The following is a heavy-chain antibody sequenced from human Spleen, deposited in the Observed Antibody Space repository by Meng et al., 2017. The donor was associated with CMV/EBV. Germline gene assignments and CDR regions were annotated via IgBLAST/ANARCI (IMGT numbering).Heavy chain of an antibody. V-gene: IGHV1-2*02. CDR2: SNPNSVGT. CDR1: GYTFTAYY. J-gene: IGHJ1*01. CDR3: AREVDSSGPFQH. Sequence: ASVKVSCKASGYTFTAYYMHWVRQAPGQGPEWMGWSNPNSVGTNYAQKFQGRVTMTRDASITTAYMELNTLRSDDTAVYYCAREVDSSGPFQHWGQGTLVTVSS. D-gene: IGHD6-19*01.